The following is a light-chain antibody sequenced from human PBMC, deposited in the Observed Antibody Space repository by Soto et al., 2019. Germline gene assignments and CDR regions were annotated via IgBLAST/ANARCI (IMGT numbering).Light chain of an antibody. Sequence: QSVLTQPASVSGSPGQSITISCTGTSSDVGGYNYVSWYQHHPGKAPKLIIYDVSYRPSWVSNRFSGSKSGITASLTISGLQAEDEADYYCNSFTTSSTYVFGTGTKVTVL. V-gene: IGLV2-14*03. CDR1: SSDVGGYNY. CDR3: NSFTTSSTYV. CDR2: DVS. J-gene: IGLJ1*01.